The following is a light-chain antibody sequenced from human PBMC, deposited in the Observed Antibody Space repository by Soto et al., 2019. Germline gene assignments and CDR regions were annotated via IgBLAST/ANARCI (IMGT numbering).Light chain of an antibody. V-gene: IGKV3-11*01. Sequence: EIVWTQSPATLSLSPGERATLSCRASQSVSSYLAWYQQKPCQAPRLLIYDASNRATGIPARFSGSGSGTDFTLTISSLEPEDFAVYYCQQRSNWPPMTFGGGTKVEIK. CDR1: QSVSSY. J-gene: IGKJ4*01. CDR3: QQRSNWPPMT. CDR2: DAS.